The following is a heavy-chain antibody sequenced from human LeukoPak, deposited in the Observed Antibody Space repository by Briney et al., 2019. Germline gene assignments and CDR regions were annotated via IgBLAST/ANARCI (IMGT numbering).Heavy chain of an antibody. CDR1: GFTFSHFG. V-gene: IGHV3-30*02. CDR2: IRSDGTSK. Sequence: GGSLRLSCAASGFTFSHFGIHWVRQAPGKGLEWLSFIRSDGTSKYYTDSVKGRFNISRDNSQNRLYLHMNSLRPEDTAVYYCAKEWGKGYYYDSSGNRGYYYYYYMDVWGKGTTVTVSS. D-gene: IGHD3-22*01. J-gene: IGHJ6*03. CDR3: AKEWGKGYYYDSSGNRGYYYYYYMDV.